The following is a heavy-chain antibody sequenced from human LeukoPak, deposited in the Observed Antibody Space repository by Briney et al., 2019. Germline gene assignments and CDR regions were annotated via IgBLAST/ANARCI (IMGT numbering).Heavy chain of an antibody. CDR2: IYYSGST. CDR1: GGSISSYY. CDR3: ARAPCSSGWSPDAFDI. J-gene: IGHJ3*02. V-gene: IGHV4-59*01. D-gene: IGHD6-19*01. Sequence: SETLSLTCTVSGGSISSYYWSWIRQPPGKGLEWIGYIYYSGSTNYNPSLKSRVTISVDTSKNQFSLKLSSVTAADTAVYYCARAPCSSGWSPDAFDIWGQGTMVTVSS.